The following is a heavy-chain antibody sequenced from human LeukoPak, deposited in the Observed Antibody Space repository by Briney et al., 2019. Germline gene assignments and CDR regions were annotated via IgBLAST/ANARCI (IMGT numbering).Heavy chain of an antibody. J-gene: IGHJ6*03. Sequence: GGSLRLSCAASGFTFSSYAMHWVRQAPGKGLEWVSVTYSGGSTYYADSVKGRFTISRDNSKNTLYLQMNSLRAEDTAVYYCARGIEVGSGYMDVWGKGTTVTISS. CDR2: TYSGGST. D-gene: IGHD3-22*01. CDR1: GFTFSSYA. CDR3: ARGIEVGSGYMDV. V-gene: IGHV3-66*01.